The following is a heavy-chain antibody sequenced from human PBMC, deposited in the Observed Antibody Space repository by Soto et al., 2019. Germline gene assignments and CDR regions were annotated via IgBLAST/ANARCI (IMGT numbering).Heavy chain of an antibody. CDR1: GFTFAIYW. J-gene: IGHJ6*02. V-gene: IGHV5-51*01. CDR3: ARGSPSADLPYYYGMDV. Sequence: GESLKISCKGSGFTFAIYWIGWVRQVPGKGLEWMGIIYPRDSDSTYSPSFQGQVTISADKSISTAYLQWSSLQASDTAVYYYARGSPSADLPYYYGMDVWGQGTTVTVSS. CDR2: IYPRDSDS. D-gene: IGHD2-15*01.